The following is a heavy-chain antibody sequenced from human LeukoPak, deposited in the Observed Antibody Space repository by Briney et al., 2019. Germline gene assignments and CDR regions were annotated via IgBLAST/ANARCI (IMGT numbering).Heavy chain of an antibody. CDR2: MNPNSGNT. CDR1: GYTFTSYD. CDR3: ARGEGPIGAADAFDI. D-gene: IGHD1-26*01. Sequence: ASVKVSCKASGYTFTSYDTNWVRQATGQGLEWMGWMNPNSGNTGYAQKLQGRVTMTTDTSTSTAYMELRSLRSDDTAVYYCARGEGPIGAADAFDIWGQGIMVTVSS. V-gene: IGHV1-8*02. J-gene: IGHJ3*02.